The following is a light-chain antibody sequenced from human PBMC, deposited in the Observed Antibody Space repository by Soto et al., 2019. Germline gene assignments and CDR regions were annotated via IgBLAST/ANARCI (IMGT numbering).Light chain of an antibody. CDR2: EAS. CDR3: HQYFNWT. Sequence: EIVLTQSPATLSLSPGDRATLPCRASQSVSSRYLAWYQQKPGQAPSVLIYEASSRATGIPARFSGRGSGTEFTLTISSLQSEDFAVYSCHQYFNWTFGQGTKVDIK. V-gene: IGKV3D-20*02. CDR1: QSVSSRY. J-gene: IGKJ1*01.